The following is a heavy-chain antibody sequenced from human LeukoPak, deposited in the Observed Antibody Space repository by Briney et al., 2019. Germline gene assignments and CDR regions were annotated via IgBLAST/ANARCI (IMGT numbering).Heavy chain of an antibody. V-gene: IGHV3-23*01. CDR3: ASASCSGSSCYSGYFDY. CDR2: IGGSGDTT. Sequence: QAGGSLRLSCAASGFTFGSHGMNWVRQAPGKGLEWVAYIGGSGDTTYYADSVRDRFIISRDNSKNTLYLQMNSLRAEDTAVYYCASASCSGSSCYSGYFDYWGQGTLVTVSS. D-gene: IGHD2-15*01. CDR1: GFTFGSHG. J-gene: IGHJ4*02.